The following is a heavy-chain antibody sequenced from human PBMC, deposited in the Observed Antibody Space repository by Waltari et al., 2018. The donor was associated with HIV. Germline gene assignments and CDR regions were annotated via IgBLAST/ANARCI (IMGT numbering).Heavy chain of an antibody. Sequence: EVQLLESGGGLVQPGGSLRLSCAASGFTFSSYAMSWVRQAPGKGLEWVSAISGSGGSTYYADSVKCRFTISRDNSKNTLYLQMNSLRAEDTAVYYCANFFGPDEGGGYWGQGTLVTVSS. CDR3: ANFFGPDEGGGY. J-gene: IGHJ4*02. CDR1: GFTFSSYA. CDR2: ISGSGGST. V-gene: IGHV3-23*01. D-gene: IGHD3-3*01.